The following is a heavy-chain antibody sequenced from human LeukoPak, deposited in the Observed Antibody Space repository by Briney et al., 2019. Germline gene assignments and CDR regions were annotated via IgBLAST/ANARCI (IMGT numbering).Heavy chain of an antibody. CDR1: GYTFTGYY. Sequence: ASVTVSCKASGYTFTGYYMHWVRQAPGQGLEWMGWINPNSGGTNYAQKFQGRVTMTRDTSISTAYMELSRLRSDDTAVYYCARDGSPPYYYDSSGSELWFDPWGQGTLVTVSS. D-gene: IGHD3-22*01. CDR3: ARDGSPPYYYDSSGSELWFDP. V-gene: IGHV1-2*02. J-gene: IGHJ5*02. CDR2: INPNSGGT.